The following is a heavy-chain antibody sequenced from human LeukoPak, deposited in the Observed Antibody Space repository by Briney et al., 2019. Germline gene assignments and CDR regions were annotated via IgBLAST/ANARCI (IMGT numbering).Heavy chain of an antibody. V-gene: IGHV3-53*01. J-gene: IGHJ4*02. CDR2: IYSDGRT. CDR1: GFAVSSKY. Sequence: GGSLRHSCAASGFAVSSKYMSWVRQAPGKGLEWVSVIYSDGRTYYADSVKGRFTISRDISKNTLFLQMTSLRAEDTAVYYCAKVKGWYGEGYFDYWGQGTLVTVSS. D-gene: IGHD3-10*01. CDR3: AKVKGWYGEGYFDY.